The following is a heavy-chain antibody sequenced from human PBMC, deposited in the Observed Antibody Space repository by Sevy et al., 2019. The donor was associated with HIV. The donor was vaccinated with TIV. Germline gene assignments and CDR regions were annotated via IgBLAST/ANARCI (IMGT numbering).Heavy chain of an antibody. Sequence: GGSLRLSCAASGFTFSSYAIHWVRQAPGKGLEWVAVISYDGNNKYYADSVKGRLTVSRDNSKNTLYVQMSSLRAEDTAVYYCAKDHNLWSEGGFLHHWGQGTLVTVSS. CDR1: GFTFSSYA. CDR3: AKDHNLWSEGGFLHH. V-gene: IGHV3-30*18. D-gene: IGHD3-10*01. J-gene: IGHJ1*01. CDR2: ISYDGNNK.